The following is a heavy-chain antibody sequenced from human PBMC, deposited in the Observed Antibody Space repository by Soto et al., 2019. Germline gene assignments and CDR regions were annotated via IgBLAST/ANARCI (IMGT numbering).Heavy chain of an antibody. CDR2: ISAYNGNT. J-gene: IGHJ5*02. Sequence: GASVKVSCKASGYTFTSYGISWVRQAPGQGLEWMGWISAYNGNTNYAQRLQGRVTMTTDTSTSTAYIELRSLRSDDTAVYYCARDMEEESSSSEDPWGQGTLVTVSS. D-gene: IGHD6-13*01. CDR3: ARDMEEESSSSEDP. CDR1: GYTFTSYG. V-gene: IGHV1-18*04.